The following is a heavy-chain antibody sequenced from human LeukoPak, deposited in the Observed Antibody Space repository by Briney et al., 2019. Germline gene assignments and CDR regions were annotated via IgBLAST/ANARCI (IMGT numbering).Heavy chain of an antibody. Sequence: GGSLRLSCAASGFTFSSYAMSRVRQAPGKGLDWVSGISGSGGSTYYADSVKGRFTISRDNSKNTLYLQMNSLRAEDTAVYYCAKLPVSYSSGWSNFDYWGQGTLVTVSS. V-gene: IGHV3-23*01. D-gene: IGHD6-19*01. CDR3: AKLPVSYSSGWSNFDY. J-gene: IGHJ4*02. CDR2: ISGSGGST. CDR1: GFTFSSYA.